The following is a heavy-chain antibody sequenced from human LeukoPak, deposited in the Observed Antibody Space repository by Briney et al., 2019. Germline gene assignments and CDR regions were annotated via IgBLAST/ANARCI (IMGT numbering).Heavy chain of an antibody. CDR1: GGSFSGYY. CDR3: ARGPYCSSTSCYLYGSGSYDY. D-gene: IGHD2-2*01. J-gene: IGHJ4*02. Sequence: SETLSLTCAVYGGSFSGYYWSWIRQPPGKGLEWIGEINHSGSTNYNPSLKSRVTISVDTSKSQFSLKLSSVTAADTAVYYCARGPYCSSTSCYLYGSGSYDYWGQGTLVTVSS. V-gene: IGHV4-34*01. CDR2: INHSGST.